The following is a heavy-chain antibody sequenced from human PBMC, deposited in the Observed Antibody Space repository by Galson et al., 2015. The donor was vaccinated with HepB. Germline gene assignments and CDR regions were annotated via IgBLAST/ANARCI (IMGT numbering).Heavy chain of an antibody. CDR3: ARAPRYGDYVPLDY. V-gene: IGHV1-8*01. Sequence: SCKASGYTFTSYDINWVRQATGQGLEWMGWMNPNNGNTGYAQKFQGRVTMTRNTSISTAYMELSRLRSDDTAVYYCARAPRYGDYVPLDYWGQGTLVTVSS. D-gene: IGHD4-17*01. J-gene: IGHJ4*02. CDR1: GYTFTSYD. CDR2: MNPNNGNT.